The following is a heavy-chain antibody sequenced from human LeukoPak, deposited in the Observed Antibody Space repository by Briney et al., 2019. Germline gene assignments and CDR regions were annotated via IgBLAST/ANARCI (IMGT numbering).Heavy chain of an antibody. CDR3: AKEGSIFGVVIRPYYFDY. CDR1: GFTFSSYG. D-gene: IGHD3-3*01. J-gene: IGHJ4*02. V-gene: IGHV3-30*18. Sequence: GGSLRLSCAASGFTFSSYGMHWVRQAPGKGLEWVAVISYDGSNKYYADSVKGRFTISRDNSRNTLYLQMNSLRAEDTAVYYCAKEGSIFGVVIRPYYFDYWGQGTLVTVSS. CDR2: ISYDGSNK.